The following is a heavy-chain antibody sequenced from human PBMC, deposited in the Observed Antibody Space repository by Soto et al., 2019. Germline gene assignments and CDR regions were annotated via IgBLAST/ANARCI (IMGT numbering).Heavy chain of an antibody. J-gene: IGHJ4*02. D-gene: IGHD4-17*01. CDR3: ARVPTYGDYQYYFDY. CDR2: IYYSGST. CDR1: VGSISSYY. V-gene: IGHV4-59*01. Sequence: QVQLQESGPGLVKPSETLSLTCTVSVGSISSYYWSWIRQPPGKGLECIGYIYYSGSTNYNPSLMSRVTISVDTSKNQFSLKLSSVTAADTAVYYCARVPTYGDYQYYFDYLGQGTLVTVSS.